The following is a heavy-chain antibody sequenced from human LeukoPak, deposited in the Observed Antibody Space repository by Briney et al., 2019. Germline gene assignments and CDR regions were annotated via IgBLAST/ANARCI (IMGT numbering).Heavy chain of an antibody. CDR3: AKDKGAMNSALDS. V-gene: IGHV3-21*01. J-gene: IGHJ4*02. D-gene: IGHD3-10*01. CDR1: GFTFSSYS. Sequence: GGSLRLSCAASGFTFSSYSMNWVRQAPGKGLEWVSSISSSSSYIYYPDSVKGRFTISRDNSKNTLYLQMNSLKPADTAVYYCAKDKGAMNSALDSWGRGTLLTVSS. CDR2: ISSSSSYI.